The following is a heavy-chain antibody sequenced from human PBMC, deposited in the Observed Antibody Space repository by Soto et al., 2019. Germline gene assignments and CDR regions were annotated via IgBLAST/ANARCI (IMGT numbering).Heavy chain of an antibody. CDR2: IYHSGST. CDR3: ARVSGSYYYGMDV. D-gene: IGHD1-26*01. Sequence: QVQLQESGPGLVKPSGTLSLTCAVSGGSISSSNWWSWVRQPPGKGLEWIGEIYHSGSTNYNPSLKRRVTIAVDKSKNQFSLKLSSVTAADTTVYYCARVSGSYYYGMDVWGQGTTVTVSS. J-gene: IGHJ6*02. CDR1: GGSISSSNW. V-gene: IGHV4-4*02.